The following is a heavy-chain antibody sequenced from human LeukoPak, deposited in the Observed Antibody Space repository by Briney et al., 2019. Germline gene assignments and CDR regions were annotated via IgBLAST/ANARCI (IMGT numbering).Heavy chain of an antibody. CDR2: ISSSSSTI. CDR1: GFTFSSYS. Sequence: GGSLRLSCAASGFTFSSYSMNWVRQAPGKGLEWVSYISSSSSTIYYADSVKGRFTISRDNAKNSLYLQMNSLRAEDTAVYYCARDDFWSGYYIYDWGQGTLVTVSS. J-gene: IGHJ4*02. V-gene: IGHV3-48*01. D-gene: IGHD3-3*01. CDR3: ARDDFWSGYYIYD.